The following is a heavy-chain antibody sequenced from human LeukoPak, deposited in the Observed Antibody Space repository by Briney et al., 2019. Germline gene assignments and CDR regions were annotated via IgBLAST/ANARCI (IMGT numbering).Heavy chain of an antibody. CDR2: IYTSGST. CDR1: GVSISSYY. Sequence: SETLSLTCTVSGVSISSYYWSWIRQPAGKGLEWIGRIYTSGSTNYNPSLKSRVTISVDKSKNQFSLKLSSVTAADTAVYYCARGGAVAGTRGSYYYYYYYMDVWGKGTTVTVSS. V-gene: IGHV4-4*07. J-gene: IGHJ6*03. CDR3: ARGGAVAGTRGSYYYYYYYMDV. D-gene: IGHD6-19*01.